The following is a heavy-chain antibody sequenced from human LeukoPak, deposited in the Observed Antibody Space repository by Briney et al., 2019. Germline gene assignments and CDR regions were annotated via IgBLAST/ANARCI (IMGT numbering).Heavy chain of an antibody. V-gene: IGHV3-30*03. Sequence: GGSLRLSCAASGFTFSSYSMNWVRQAPGKGLEWVAVISYDGSNKYYADSVKGRFTISRDNSKNTLYLQMNGLRAEDTAVYYCARSYSSGWYYFDYWGQGTLVTVSS. CDR3: ARSYSSGWYYFDY. CDR1: GFTFSSYS. D-gene: IGHD6-19*01. J-gene: IGHJ4*02. CDR2: ISYDGSNK.